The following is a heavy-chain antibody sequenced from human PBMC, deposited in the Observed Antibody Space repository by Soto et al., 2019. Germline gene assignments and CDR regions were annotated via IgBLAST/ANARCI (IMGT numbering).Heavy chain of an antibody. J-gene: IGHJ4*02. CDR3: ARVLDFWSGYYFDY. V-gene: IGHV3-53*01. CDR2: IYSGGST. Sequence: GGSLRLSCAASGFTVSSNYMSWVRQAPGKGLEWVSVIYSGGSTYYADSVKGRFTISRDNSKNTLYLQMNSLRAEDTAVYYCARVLDFWSGYYFDYWGQGTLVTVSS. CDR1: GFTVSSNY. D-gene: IGHD3-3*01.